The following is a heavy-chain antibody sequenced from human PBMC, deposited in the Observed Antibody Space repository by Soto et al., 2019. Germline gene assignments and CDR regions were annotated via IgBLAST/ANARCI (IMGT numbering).Heavy chain of an antibody. D-gene: IGHD7-27*01. CDR2: IYYSGST. CDR1: GGSISSYY. Sequence: PSETLSLTCTVSGGSISSYYWSWIRQPPGKGLEWIGYIYYSGSTNYNPSLKSRVTISVDTSKNQFSLKLSSVTAADTAVYYCARVKGNWGSSYYYYYGMDVWGQGTTVTV. CDR3: ARVKGNWGSSYYYYYGMDV. J-gene: IGHJ6*02. V-gene: IGHV4-59*01.